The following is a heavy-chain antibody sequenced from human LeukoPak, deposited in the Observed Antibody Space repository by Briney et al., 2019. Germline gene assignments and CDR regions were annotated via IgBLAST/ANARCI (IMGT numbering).Heavy chain of an antibody. CDR1: GGSFSGYN. CDR2: INHSGST. Sequence: SETLSLTCAVYGGSFSGYNWSWIRQPPGKGLEWIGEINHSGSTNYNPSLKSRVTISVDTSKNQFSLKLSSVTAADTAVYYCARGSRYCSSTSCSGNWFDPWGQGTLVTVSS. CDR3: ARGSRYCSSTSCSGNWFDP. D-gene: IGHD2-2*01. J-gene: IGHJ5*02. V-gene: IGHV4-34*01.